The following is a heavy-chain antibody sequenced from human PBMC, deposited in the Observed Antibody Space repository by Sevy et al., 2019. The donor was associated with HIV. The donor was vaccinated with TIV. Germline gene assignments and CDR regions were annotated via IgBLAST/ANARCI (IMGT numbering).Heavy chain of an antibody. CDR3: ARDKVRSSSHPIDY. J-gene: IGHJ4*02. Sequence: ASVKVSCKASGYTFTSYGISWVRQAPGQGLEWMGWISAYNGNTNYAQKLQGRVAMTTDTSTSTAYMELRSLRSDDTAVYYCARDKVRSSSHPIDYWGQGTLVTVSS. CDR2: ISAYNGNT. CDR1: GYTFTSYG. D-gene: IGHD6-13*01. V-gene: IGHV1-18*01.